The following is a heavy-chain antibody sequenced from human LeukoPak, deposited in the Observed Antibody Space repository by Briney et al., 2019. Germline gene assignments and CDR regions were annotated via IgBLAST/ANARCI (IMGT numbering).Heavy chain of an antibody. J-gene: IGHJ4*02. V-gene: IGHV4-4*02. D-gene: IGHD3-10*01. CDR2: IYHSGST. CDR1: GGSISSSNW. Sequence: SETLSLTCAVSGGSISSSNWWSWVRQPPGKGLEWIGEIYHSGSTNYNPSLKSRVTISVDKSKNQFSLKLNSVTAADTAVYYCARISGSYYRIDYWGQGTLVTVSS. CDR3: ARISGSYYRIDY.